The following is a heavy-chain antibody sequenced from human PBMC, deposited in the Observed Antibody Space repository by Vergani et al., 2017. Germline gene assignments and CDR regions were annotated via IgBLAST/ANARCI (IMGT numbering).Heavy chain of an antibody. CDR2: ISYDGSNK. D-gene: IGHD2-8*01. CDR1: GFTFSSYA. CDR3: AKTKSPRLYYYYMVV. J-gene: IGHJ6*03. V-gene: IGHV3-30*01. Sequence: QVQLVESGGGVVQPGRSLRLSCAASGFTFSSYAMHWVRQAPGKGLEWVAVISYDGSNKYYADYVKGRFTISRDHSKNTLYLQMNSLRTEEPAVYYGAKTKSPRLYYYYMVVWGKGTTVTVSS.